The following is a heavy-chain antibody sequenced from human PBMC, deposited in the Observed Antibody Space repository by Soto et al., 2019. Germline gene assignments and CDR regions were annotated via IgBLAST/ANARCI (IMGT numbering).Heavy chain of an antibody. Sequence: SETLSLTCTVSGGSVSSGDYYWSWIRQPPGKGLEWIGYIYYSGSTNDNPSLKSRVTTSVDTSKNQFSLKLRSVTAADTAVYYCARGGGYCGSTSCYTYFFDYWGKGTLVTVSS. CDR2: IYYSGST. V-gene: IGHV4-61*08. D-gene: IGHD2-2*02. CDR3: ARGGGYCGSTSCYTYFFDY. CDR1: GGSVSSGDYY. J-gene: IGHJ4*02.